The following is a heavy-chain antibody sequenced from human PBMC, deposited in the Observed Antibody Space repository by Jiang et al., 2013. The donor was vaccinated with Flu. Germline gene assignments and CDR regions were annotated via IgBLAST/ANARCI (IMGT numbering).Heavy chain of an antibody. CDR3: ARDLPTTGHYYGMDV. Sequence: GAEVKKPGASVKVSCKASGYTFTGYYMHWVRQAPGQGLEWMGWINPNSGGTNYAQKFQGWVTMTRDTSISTAYMELSRLRSDDTAVYYCARDLPTTGHYYGMDVWGQGTTVTVSS. D-gene: IGHD4-17*01. V-gene: IGHV1-2*04. CDR2: INPNSGGT. CDR1: GYTFTGYY. J-gene: IGHJ6*02.